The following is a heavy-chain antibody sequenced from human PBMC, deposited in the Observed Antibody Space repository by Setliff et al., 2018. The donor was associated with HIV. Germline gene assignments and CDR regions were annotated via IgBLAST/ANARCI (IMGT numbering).Heavy chain of an antibody. J-gene: IGHJ6*03. CDR3: ARGYPSHSQAYDYMDV. Sequence: GGSLRLSCAASGFTFDEYGMSWVRQAPGKGLEWVSGINWNGGSTGYADSVKGRFTISRDNAKNSLYLQMNRLRVEDTALYYCARGYPSHSQAYDYMDVWGKGTTVTVSS. V-gene: IGHV3-20*04. CDR2: INWNGGST. CDR1: GFTFDEYG. D-gene: IGHD6-13*01.